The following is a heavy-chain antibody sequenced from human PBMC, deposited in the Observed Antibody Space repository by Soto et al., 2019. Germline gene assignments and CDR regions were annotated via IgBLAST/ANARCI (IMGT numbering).Heavy chain of an antibody. J-gene: IGHJ4*02. CDR2: ISYDGSNK. V-gene: IGHV3-30-3*01. D-gene: IGHD6-13*01. CDR3: ARDDAPGIAAPVPCDY. Sequence: QVQLVESGGGVVQPGRSLRLSCAASGFTFSSYAMHWVRQAPGKGLEWVAVISYDGSNKYYADSVKGRFTISRDNSKNTLYLQMNSLRADDTAVYYCARDDAPGIAAPVPCDYWGQGTLVTVSS. CDR1: GFTFSSYA.